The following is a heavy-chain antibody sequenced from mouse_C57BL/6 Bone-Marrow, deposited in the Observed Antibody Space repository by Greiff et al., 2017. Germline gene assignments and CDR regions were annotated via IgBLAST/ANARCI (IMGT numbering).Heavy chain of an antibody. CDR1: GYTFTSYW. CDR2: INPSSGYT. V-gene: IGHV1-7*01. Sequence: VQLQQSGAELAKPGASVKLSCKASGYTFTSYWMHWVKQRPGQGLEWIGYINPSSGYTKYNQKFKDKATLTADKSSSTAYMQLSSLTYEDSAVYYCAVYGSSYCWYFDVWGTGTTVTVSS. D-gene: IGHD1-1*01. CDR3: AVYGSSYCWYFDV. J-gene: IGHJ1*03.